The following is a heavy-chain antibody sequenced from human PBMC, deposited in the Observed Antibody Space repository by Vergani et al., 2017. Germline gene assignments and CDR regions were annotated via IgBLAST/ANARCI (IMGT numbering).Heavy chain of an antibody. CDR3: AREPPLAGFFDY. V-gene: IGHV1-46*03. Sequence: QVQLVQSGAEVGKPGASVKISCKAYGYHFTAYYIHWVRQAPEQGLEWVGVISPDGFSTFYAQKFQGRVTVTRDTSTSTVYRELTSLRSDDTAVYYCAREPPLAGFFDYWGQGTLVAVSS. J-gene: IGHJ4*02. D-gene: IGHD6-19*01. CDR1: GYHFTAYY. CDR2: ISPDGFST.